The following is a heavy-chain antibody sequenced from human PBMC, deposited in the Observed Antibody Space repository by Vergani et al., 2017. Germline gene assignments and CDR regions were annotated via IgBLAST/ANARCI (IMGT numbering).Heavy chain of an antibody. CDR2: FHHTGMT. CDR3: ARHLRGYSYGVFDY. CDR1: NYSISRGYF. D-gene: IGHD5-18*01. Sequence: QVQLQESGPGLVKPSETLSLTCTVSNYSISRGYFWGWIRRPPGKGLEWIASFHHTGMTYNNPSLKSRVTISVDTSKNLISLKLNSVPAADTALYYCARHLRGYSYGVFDYWGQGREVTVSS. V-gene: IGHV4-38-2*02. J-gene: IGHJ4*02.